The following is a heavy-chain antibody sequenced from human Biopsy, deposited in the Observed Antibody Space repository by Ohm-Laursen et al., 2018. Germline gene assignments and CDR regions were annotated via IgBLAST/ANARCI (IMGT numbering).Heavy chain of an antibody. Sequence: SETLSLTCTVSGDSISSDYWSWIRQPPGKGLEWIGHIYYSVMTNYNPSLQSRVSISVDTSRNQVSLTLRSVTAADTAVYYCARDSGILNYGNFKYYHYYGMDVWGQGTKVTVSS. CDR1: GDSISSDY. CDR2: IYYSVMT. J-gene: IGHJ6*02. V-gene: IGHV4-59*01. D-gene: IGHD4-11*01. CDR3: ARDSGILNYGNFKYYHYYGMDV.